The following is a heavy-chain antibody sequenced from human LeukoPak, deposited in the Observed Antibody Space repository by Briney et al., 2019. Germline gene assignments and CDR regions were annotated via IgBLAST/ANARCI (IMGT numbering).Heavy chain of an antibody. CDR1: GYTFTGYY. J-gene: IGHJ6*03. Sequence: ASVKVSCKASGYTFTGYYMHWVRQAPGQGLEWMGWINPNSGGTNYAQKFQGRVTMTRDTSISTAYMELSSLRSEDTAVYYCARDTVFGVVISTDYYYMDVWGKGTTVTVSS. CDR3: ARDTVFGVVISTDYYYMDV. CDR2: INPNSGGT. D-gene: IGHD3-3*01. V-gene: IGHV1-2*02.